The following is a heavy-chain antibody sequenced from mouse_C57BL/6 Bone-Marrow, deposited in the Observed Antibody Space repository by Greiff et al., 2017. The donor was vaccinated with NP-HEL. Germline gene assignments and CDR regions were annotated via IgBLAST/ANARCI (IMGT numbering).Heavy chain of an antibody. CDR1: GYTFTSYD. D-gene: IGHD2-3*01. CDR3: ARHDGYYVFAY. J-gene: IGHJ3*01. V-gene: IGHV1-85*01. Sequence: QVKLQQSGPELVKPGASVKLSCKASGYTFTSYDINWGKQRPGQGLGWSGLIYPRDGSTKYNEKFKGKATLTVDTSSSTAYMELHSLTSEDSAVYFCARHDGYYVFAYWGQGTLVTVSA. CDR2: IYPRDGST.